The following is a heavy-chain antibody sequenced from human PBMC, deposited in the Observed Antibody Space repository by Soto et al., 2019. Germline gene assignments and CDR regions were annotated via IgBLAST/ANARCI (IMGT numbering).Heavy chain of an antibody. CDR3: ARALGSYSSSWSKDY. D-gene: IGHD6-13*01. V-gene: IGHV3-33*01. Sequence: GGSLRLSCAASGFTFSSYAIHWVRQAPGKGLEWVAVIWYDGSNKYYADSVKGRFTLSRDHSKNTLYLQMNSLRAEDTAVYYCARALGSYSSSWSKDYWGQGTLVTVSS. J-gene: IGHJ4*02. CDR2: IWYDGSNK. CDR1: GFTFSSYA.